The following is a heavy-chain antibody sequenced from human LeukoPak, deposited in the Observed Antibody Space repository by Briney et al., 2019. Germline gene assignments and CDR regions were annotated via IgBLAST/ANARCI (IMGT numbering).Heavy chain of an antibody. CDR1: GGSIFSYY. J-gene: IGHJ2*01. V-gene: IGHV4-4*08. CDR3: ARRAYFDSSGYSPTSSYLDL. D-gene: IGHD3-22*01. Sequence: PSGTLSLTCTASGGSIFSYYWNWIRQSPGKGLEWLGYIYSNGITNYSPSLRSRGTISIATSKNQFSLRLAYVTAADTAIYYCARRAYFDSSGYSPTSSYLDLWGRGTLVTVSS. CDR2: IYSNGIT.